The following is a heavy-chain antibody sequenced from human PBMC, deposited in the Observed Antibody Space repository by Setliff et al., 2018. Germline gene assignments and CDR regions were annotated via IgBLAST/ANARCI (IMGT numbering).Heavy chain of an antibody. V-gene: IGHV4-34*01. Sequence: PSETLSLTCAAYGGTFSDYYWTWIRQAPGKGLEWIGEINHSGSSNYAPSLKSRVTISIDASKNQFSLQVTSATAADTAVYYCARGRNIAARLLDTWGQGSLVTVSS. CDR1: GGTFSDYY. CDR3: ARGRNIAARLLDT. CDR2: INHSGSS. D-gene: IGHD6-6*01. J-gene: IGHJ5*02.